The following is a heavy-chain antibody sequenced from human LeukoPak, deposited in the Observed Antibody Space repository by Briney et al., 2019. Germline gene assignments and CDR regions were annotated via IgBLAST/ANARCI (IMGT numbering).Heavy chain of an antibody. D-gene: IGHD3-3*01. Sequence: SETLSLTCTVSGGSISSYYWSWIRQPPGKGLEWIGYIYNSGSTYYNPSLKSRVTISVDTSKNQFSLKLSSVTAADMAVYYCAREFFGVVWSEEGDYNWFDPWGQGTLVTVSS. CDR3: AREFFGVVWSEEGDYNWFDP. CDR2: IYNSGST. J-gene: IGHJ5*02. V-gene: IGHV4-59*12. CDR1: GGSISSYY.